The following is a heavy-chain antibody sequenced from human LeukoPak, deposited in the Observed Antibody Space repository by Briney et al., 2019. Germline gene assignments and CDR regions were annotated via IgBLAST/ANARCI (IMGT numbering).Heavy chain of an antibody. CDR3: ARDAEDSGSYFDY. CDR1: GGTFSSYA. D-gene: IGHD1-26*01. V-gene: IGHV1-69*05. Sequence: GASVKVSCKASGGTFSSYAISWVRQAPGQGREWMGGIIPSFGTGNYAQKFQGRVTITTDESTSTAYMELSSLRSEDTAVYYCARDAEDSGSYFDYWGQGTLVTVSS. J-gene: IGHJ4*02. CDR2: IIPSFGTG.